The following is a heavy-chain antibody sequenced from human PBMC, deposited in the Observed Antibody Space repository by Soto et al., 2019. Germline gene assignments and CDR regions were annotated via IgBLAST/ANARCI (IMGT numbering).Heavy chain of an antibody. CDR1: GASISGFY. J-gene: IGHJ5*02. D-gene: IGHD1-1*01. CDR2: IYATGTT. Sequence: SETLSLTCTVSGASISGFYWSWIRKSAGKGLEWIGRIYATGTTDYNPSLKSRVMMSVDTSKEQFSLKLRSVTAADTAVYYCVRDGTKTLRDWFDPWGQGISVTVSS. CDR3: VRDGTKTLRDWFDP. V-gene: IGHV4-4*07.